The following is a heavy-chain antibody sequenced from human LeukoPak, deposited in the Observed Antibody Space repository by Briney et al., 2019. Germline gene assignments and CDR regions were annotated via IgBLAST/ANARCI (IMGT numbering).Heavy chain of an antibody. J-gene: IGHJ2*01. CDR1: GDSFSDSY. D-gene: IGHD3-16*01. CDR2: INLNTGGV. V-gene: IGHV1-2*02. CDR3: GTVRGILSYFDL. Sequence: GASVKVSCKASGDSFSDSYIHWVRQAPGQGPEWMGWINLNTGGVNYAQKFDGRFSVTRDTSINTAFMELSGLRFDDTAVYYCGTVRGILSYFDLWGRGTLVTVSS.